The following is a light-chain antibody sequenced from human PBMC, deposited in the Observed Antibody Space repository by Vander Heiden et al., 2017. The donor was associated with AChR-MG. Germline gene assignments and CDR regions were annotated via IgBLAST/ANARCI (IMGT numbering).Light chain of an antibody. Sequence: QSVLTQPPSASGTPGHRVTISCSGSSSNIGSNFVYWYQQFPGTPPKLLIYRNDQRPSGVPDRFSGSKSGTSASLAISGPRSEDEADYFCAAWDGTLSGLVFGGGTKLTVL. V-gene: IGLV1-47*01. CDR2: RND. CDR1: SSNIGSNF. J-gene: IGLJ2*01. CDR3: AAWDGTLSGLV.